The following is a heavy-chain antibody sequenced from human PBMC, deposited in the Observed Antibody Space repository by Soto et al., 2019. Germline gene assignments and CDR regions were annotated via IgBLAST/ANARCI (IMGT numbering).Heavy chain of an antibody. CDR2: IIPIFGTA. Sequence: GASVKVSCKASGGTFSSYAISWVRQAPGQGLEWMGGIIPIFGTANYAQKFQGRATITADKSTSTAYMELSSLRSEDTAVYYCAREVPQFALGMDVWGQGTTVTVSS. J-gene: IGHJ6*02. CDR1: GGTFSSYA. D-gene: IGHD3-10*01. V-gene: IGHV1-69*06. CDR3: AREVPQFALGMDV.